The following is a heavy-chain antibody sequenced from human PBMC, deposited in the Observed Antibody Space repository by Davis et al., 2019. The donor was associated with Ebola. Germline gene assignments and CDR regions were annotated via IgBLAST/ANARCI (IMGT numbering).Heavy chain of an antibody. CDR3: ARAPVGYYIDV. CDR2: IHYSGST. CDR1: NDSLNIYY. Sequence: PSETLSLTCTVSNDSLNIYYWAWIRQPPGKGLERVGFIHYSGSTSYKSSLQRRLTMAVDRSKNQFSLRLSSVTAADSAVYYCARAPVGYYIDVWGKGTTVTVSS. J-gene: IGHJ6*03. V-gene: IGHV4-59*01.